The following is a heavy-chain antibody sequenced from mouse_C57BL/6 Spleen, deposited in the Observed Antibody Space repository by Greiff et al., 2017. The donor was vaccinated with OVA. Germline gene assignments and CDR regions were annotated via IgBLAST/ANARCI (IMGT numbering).Heavy chain of an antibody. Sequence: VKLQQPGAELVRPGSSVKLSCKASGYTFTSYWMDWVKQRPGQGLEWIGNIYPSDSETHYNQKFKDKATLTVDKSSSTAYMQLSSLTSEDSAVYYCAREAGREYFDVWGTGTTVTVSS. CDR2: IYPSDSET. D-gene: IGHD3-3*01. J-gene: IGHJ1*03. CDR1: GYTFTSYW. V-gene: IGHV1-61*01. CDR3: AREAGREYFDV.